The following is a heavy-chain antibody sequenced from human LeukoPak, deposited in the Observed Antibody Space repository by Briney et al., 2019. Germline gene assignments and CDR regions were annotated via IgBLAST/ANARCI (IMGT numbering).Heavy chain of an antibody. CDR2: IYPGDSDT. CDR1: GYSFTSNW. J-gene: IGHJ4*02. V-gene: IGHV5-51*01. D-gene: IGHD1-26*01. Sequence: GESPKTSRNGSGYSFTSNWIGWVRQMPGKGLEWMGIIYPGDSDTRYSPSFQGQVTISADKSISTAYLQWSSLKASDTAMYYCARPVVGTTDYWGQGTLVTVSS. CDR3: ARPVVGTTDY.